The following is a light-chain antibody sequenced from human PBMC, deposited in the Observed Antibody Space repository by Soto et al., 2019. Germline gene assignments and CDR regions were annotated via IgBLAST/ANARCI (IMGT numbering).Light chain of an antibody. CDR1: QSVSSY. J-gene: IGKJ5*01. CDR2: DAS. V-gene: IGKV3-11*01. CDR3: QQRSNWPPIT. Sequence: IVFTQPPATLSSSKGESAPLSCRASQSVSSYLAWYQQKPGQAPRLLIYDASNRATGIPARFSGSGSGTDFTLTISSLEPEDFAVYYCQQRSNWPPITFGQGTRLEIK.